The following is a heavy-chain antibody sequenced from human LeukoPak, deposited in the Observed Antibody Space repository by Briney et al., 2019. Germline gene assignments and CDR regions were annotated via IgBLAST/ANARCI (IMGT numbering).Heavy chain of an antibody. CDR2: IFHSGTF. V-gene: IGHV4-38-2*02. Sequence: SDTLSLNCSVSGYSINNGYYWGWIRQSPREGLEWIGAIFHSGTFYYNPSLKSRVTLSIDPSRDQFSLRLTSVTAADTALYYCVRMGVSYYYDSTTYFPVAFDVWGQGTKVSVSS. CDR1: GYSINNGYY. J-gene: IGHJ3*01. D-gene: IGHD2/OR15-2a*01. CDR3: VRMGVSYYYDSTTYFPVAFDV.